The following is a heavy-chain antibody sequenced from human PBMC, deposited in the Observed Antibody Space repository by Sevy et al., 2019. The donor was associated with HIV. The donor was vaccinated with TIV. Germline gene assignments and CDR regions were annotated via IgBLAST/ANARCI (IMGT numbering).Heavy chain of an antibody. CDR2: IFPIFSAA. D-gene: IGHD6-19*01. CDR3: ATGLAVAVDY. Sequence: ASVKVSCKASGGTFSSQAISWVLQAPGQGLEWMGGIFPIFSAATYAQKFQGRVRITADEATSTAYMELSSLRSEDTAVYYCATGLAVAVDYWGQRTLVTVSS. V-gene: IGHV1-69*13. J-gene: IGHJ4*02. CDR1: GGTFSSQA.